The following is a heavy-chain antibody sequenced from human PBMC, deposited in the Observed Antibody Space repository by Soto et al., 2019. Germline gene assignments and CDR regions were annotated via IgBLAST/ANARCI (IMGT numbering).Heavy chain of an antibody. J-gene: IGHJ4*02. Sequence: GGSLRLSCAASGFTFSSYAMSWVRQAPGKGLEWVSFISSSASYMYYADSVKGRFTISRDNSKKSLYLQINSLRADDTAVYYCARECVDTVTSITIPFDYWGQGALVTVSS. D-gene: IGHD5-12*01. CDR1: GFTFSSYA. V-gene: IGHV3-21*01. CDR2: ISSSASYM. CDR3: ARECVDTVTSITIPFDY.